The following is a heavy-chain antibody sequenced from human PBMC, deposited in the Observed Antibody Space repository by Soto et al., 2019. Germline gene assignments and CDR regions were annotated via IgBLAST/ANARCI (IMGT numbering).Heavy chain of an antibody. CDR3: AQEADDYGDYRRAFDI. CDR1: GFTFSSYS. V-gene: IGHV3-21*01. Sequence: EVQLVESGGGLVKPGGSLRLSCAASGFTFSSYSMNWVRQAPGKGLEWVSSISTTSTFIYYADSVKGRFTISRDNAANSVFLQMNSLGVADTAVYYCAQEADDYGDYRRAFDIWGQGTMVTVSS. CDR2: ISTTSTFI. J-gene: IGHJ3*02. D-gene: IGHD4-17*01.